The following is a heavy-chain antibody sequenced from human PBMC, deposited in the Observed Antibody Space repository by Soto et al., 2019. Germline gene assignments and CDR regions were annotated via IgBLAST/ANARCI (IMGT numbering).Heavy chain of an antibody. V-gene: IGHV3-74*01. CDR1: GFTFTSYW. Sequence: PGGSLRPSCAASGFTFTSYWMHWVRQAPGKGLVWVSRINSDGSSTSYADSVKGRFTISRDNAKNTLYLQMNSLRAEDTAVYYCARAQVVAGTGGYYWGQGALVTVSS. CDR3: ARAQVVAGTGGYY. J-gene: IGHJ4*02. D-gene: IGHD6-19*01. CDR2: INSDGSST.